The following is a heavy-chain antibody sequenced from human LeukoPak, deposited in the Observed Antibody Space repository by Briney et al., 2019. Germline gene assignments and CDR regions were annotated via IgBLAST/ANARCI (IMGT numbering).Heavy chain of an antibody. CDR1: GYTFTSYG. CDR3: ARVGVVITLYYYYYMDV. CDR2: ISAYNGNT. J-gene: IGHJ6*03. D-gene: IGHD3-22*01. V-gene: IGHV1-18*01. Sequence: GASVKVSCKASGYTFTSYGISWVRQAPGQGLEWMGWISAYNGNTNYAQKLQGRVTMTTDTSTSTAYMELRSLRSDDTAVYYCARVGVVITLYYYYYMDVWGKGTTVTVSS.